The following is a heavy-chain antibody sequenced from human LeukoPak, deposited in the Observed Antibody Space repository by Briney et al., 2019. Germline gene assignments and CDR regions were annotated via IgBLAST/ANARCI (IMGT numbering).Heavy chain of an antibody. J-gene: IGHJ4*02. Sequence: GGSLRLSCAASGFIFSTYGLHWVRQSPGRGLEWVAVIWYDGSQKYYADSVKGRFTISRDDSKNTIYLQMDSLRAEGTAVYYCATSSPRNYFDHWGQGTLVTVSS. D-gene: IGHD1-14*01. CDR1: GFIFSTYG. CDR2: IWYDGSQK. CDR3: ATSSPRNYFDH. V-gene: IGHV3-33*01.